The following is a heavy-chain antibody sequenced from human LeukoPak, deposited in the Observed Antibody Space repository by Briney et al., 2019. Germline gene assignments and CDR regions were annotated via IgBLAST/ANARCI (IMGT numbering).Heavy chain of an antibody. V-gene: IGHV3-23*01. CDR3: AKDILTGYPSSLTFDY. J-gene: IGHJ4*02. D-gene: IGHD3-9*01. Sequence: GGSLRLSCAASGFTFSNAWVGWVRQAPGKGLEWVSAISGSGGSTYYADSVKGRFTISRDNSKNTLYLQMNSLRAEDTAVYYCAKDILTGYPSSLTFDYWGQGTLVTVSS. CDR2: ISGSGGST. CDR1: GFTFSNAW.